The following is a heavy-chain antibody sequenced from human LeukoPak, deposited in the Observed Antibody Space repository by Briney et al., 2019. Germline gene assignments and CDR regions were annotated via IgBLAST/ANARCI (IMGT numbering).Heavy chain of an antibody. CDR2: INPNSGGT. CDR3: ARDAEYYYGSGSPPALY. CDR1: GYTFTGYY. J-gene: IGHJ4*02. V-gene: IGHV1-2*06. D-gene: IGHD3-10*01. Sequence: ASVKVSCKASGYTFTGYYMHWVRQAPGQGLEWMGRINPNSGGTNYAQKFQGRVTMTRDTSISTAYMELSRLRSDDTAVYYCARDAEYYYGSGSPPALYWGQGTLVTVSS.